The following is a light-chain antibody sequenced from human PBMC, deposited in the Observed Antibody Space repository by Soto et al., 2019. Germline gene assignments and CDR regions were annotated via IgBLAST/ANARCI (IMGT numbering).Light chain of an antibody. Sequence: DIQMTQSPSSLSASVGDRVTMTCRASQNIDTYLNWYQQRPGKAPKLLIFGASSLQSGVPSRFSGSGSGTDFTLTISRLEPEDFAMYYCLHHGSSLWTFGQGTKVDIK. CDR1: QNIDTY. CDR2: GAS. V-gene: IGKV1-39*01. J-gene: IGKJ1*01. CDR3: LHHGSSLWT.